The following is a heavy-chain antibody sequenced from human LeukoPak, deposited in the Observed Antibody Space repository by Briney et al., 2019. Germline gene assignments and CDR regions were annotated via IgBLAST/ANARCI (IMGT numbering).Heavy chain of an antibody. D-gene: IGHD6-19*01. J-gene: IGHJ6*03. CDR2: IYTSGST. CDR3: ARSYSSGWSSDYYMDV. Sequence: PSETLSLTCTVSGGSISSYYWSWIRQPAGKGLEWIGRIYTSGSTNYNPSLKSRVTMSVDTSKNQFSLKLSSVTAADTAVYYCARSYSSGWSSDYYMDVWGKGTTVAVSS. CDR1: GGSISSYY. V-gene: IGHV4-4*07.